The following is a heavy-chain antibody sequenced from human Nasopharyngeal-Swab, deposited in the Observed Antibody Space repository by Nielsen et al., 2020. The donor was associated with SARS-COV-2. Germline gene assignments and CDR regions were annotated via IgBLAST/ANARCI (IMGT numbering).Heavy chain of an antibody. CDR2: INHSGST. V-gene: IGHV4-34*01. J-gene: IGHJ5*02. Sequence: SETLSLPCAVYGGSFSGYYWSWIRQPPGKGLEWTGEINHSGSTNYNPSLKSRVTISVDTSKNQFSLKLSSVTAADTAVYYCARRRSGSSSVDPWGQGTLVTVSS. CDR1: GGSFSGYY. CDR3: ARRRSGSSSVDP. D-gene: IGHD6-6*01.